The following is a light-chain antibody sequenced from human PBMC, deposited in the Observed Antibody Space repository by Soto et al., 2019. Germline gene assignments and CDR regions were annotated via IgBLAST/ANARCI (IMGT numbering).Light chain of an antibody. CDR3: QQYGSSPR. CDR2: GAS. V-gene: IGKV3-20*01. CDR1: QSVSSSY. Sequence: EIVLTQSPGTLSLSPGERATLSCRASQSVSSSYLAWYQQKPDQAPRLLIYGASSRATGIPDRFSGSGSGTDFTLTISRLEPEDFAVYYCQQYGSSPRFGGGTKVDIK. J-gene: IGKJ4*01.